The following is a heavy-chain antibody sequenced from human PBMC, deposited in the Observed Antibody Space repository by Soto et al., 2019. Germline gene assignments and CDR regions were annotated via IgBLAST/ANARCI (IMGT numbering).Heavy chain of an antibody. V-gene: IGHV3-30*18. D-gene: IGHD4-17*01. CDR3: ANDVHYGGNPWGH. Sequence: GGSLRLSCVVSGVTFSNSDMQWVRQAPGKGLEWVAMISADGNSEEYAASVKGRFTVSRENSKNTLYLQMDSLRVEDTAIYYCANDVHYGGNPWGHWGQGALVTVSS. CDR1: GVTFSNSD. J-gene: IGHJ4*02. CDR2: ISADGNSE.